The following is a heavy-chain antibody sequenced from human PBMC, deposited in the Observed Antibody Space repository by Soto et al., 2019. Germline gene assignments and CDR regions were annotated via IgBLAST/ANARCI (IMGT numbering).Heavy chain of an antibody. Sequence: PGGSLRLSCAASGFTFSDYYMSWIRQAPGKGLEWVSYISSSGSTIYYADSVKGRFTISRDNAKNSLYLQMNSLRAEDTAVYYCARVGDTAMVRYYYYYYMDVWGKGTTVTVSS. D-gene: IGHD5-18*01. CDR2: ISSSGSTI. V-gene: IGHV3-11*01. CDR1: GFTFSDYY. CDR3: ARVGDTAMVRYYYYYYMDV. J-gene: IGHJ6*03.